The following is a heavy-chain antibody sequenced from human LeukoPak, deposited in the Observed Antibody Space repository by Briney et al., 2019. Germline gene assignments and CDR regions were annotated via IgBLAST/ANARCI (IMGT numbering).Heavy chain of an antibody. CDR2: INHSGST. Sequence: SETLSLTCAVYGGSFSGYYWSWIRQPPGKGLEWIGEINHSGSTNYNPSLKSRVTISVDTSKNQFSLKLSSVTATDTAVYYCARGPRSHYYDSSGYYSGWGQGTLVTVSS. D-gene: IGHD3-22*01. J-gene: IGHJ4*02. V-gene: IGHV4-34*01. CDR1: GGSFSGYY. CDR3: ARGPRSHYYDSSGYYSG.